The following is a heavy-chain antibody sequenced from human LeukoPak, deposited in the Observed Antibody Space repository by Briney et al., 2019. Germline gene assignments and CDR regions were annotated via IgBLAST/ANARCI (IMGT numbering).Heavy chain of an antibody. Sequence: SETLSLTCTVSGGSISSGDYYWSWIRQPPGKGLEWIGYIYYSGSHYYNPSLKSRVTISVDMSKNQFSLKLSSVTAADTAVYYCAREPAAMGFDYWGQGTLVTVSS. J-gene: IGHJ4*02. V-gene: IGHV4-30-4*01. CDR2: IYYSGSH. D-gene: IGHD2-2*01. CDR3: AREPAAMGFDY. CDR1: GGSISSGDYY.